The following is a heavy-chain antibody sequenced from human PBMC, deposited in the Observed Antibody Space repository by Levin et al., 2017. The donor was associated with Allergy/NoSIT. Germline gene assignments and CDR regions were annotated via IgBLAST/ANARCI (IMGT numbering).Heavy chain of an antibody. Sequence: SETLSLTCTVSAGSISSYYWSWIRQPPGKGLEWIGRIYYTGSTNYNPSLKSRVTISVDTSKNQFSLRLSSVTAADTAVYYCARAGRYFDWSDAFDIWGQGTMVTVSS. D-gene: IGHD3-9*01. CDR1: AGSISSYY. CDR2: IYYTGST. CDR3: ARAGRYFDWSDAFDI. V-gene: IGHV4-59*01. J-gene: IGHJ3*02.